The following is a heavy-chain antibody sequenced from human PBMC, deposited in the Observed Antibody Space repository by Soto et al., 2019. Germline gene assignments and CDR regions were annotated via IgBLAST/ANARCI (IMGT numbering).Heavy chain of an antibody. Sequence: LRRSCAASGFTLSDHYMSWISQAPGKGLEWIGYSSNSGSFTRYADSVKGRFSISRDNAKNSLYLQINSLRGDDTAIYYCVRSGDNYNLLDYWGQGTPVTVSS. V-gene: IGHV3-11*06. CDR3: VRSGDNYNLLDY. J-gene: IGHJ4*02. CDR2: SSNSGSFT. CDR1: GFTLSDHY. D-gene: IGHD1-1*01.